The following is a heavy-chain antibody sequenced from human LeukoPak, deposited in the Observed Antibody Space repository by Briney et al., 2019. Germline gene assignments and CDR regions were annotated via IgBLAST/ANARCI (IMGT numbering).Heavy chain of an antibody. D-gene: IGHD1-7*01. CDR3: ARDPPITRVELEDYYYGMDV. V-gene: IGHV1-69*04. CDR1: GYTFTSYG. Sequence: GASVKVSCKASGYTFTSYGISWVRQAPGQGLEWMGRIIPILGIANYAQKFQGRVTITADKSTSTAYMELSSLRSEDTAVYYCARDPPITRVELEDYYYGMDVWGQGTTVTVSS. CDR2: IIPILGIA. J-gene: IGHJ6*02.